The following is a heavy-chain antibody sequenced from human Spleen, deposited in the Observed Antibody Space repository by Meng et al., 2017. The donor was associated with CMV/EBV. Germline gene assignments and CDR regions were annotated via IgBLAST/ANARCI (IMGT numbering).Heavy chain of an antibody. Sequence: SETLSLTCTVSGGSVSSGTYYWSWIRQPPGKGLEWIGFIYYSGSTNYNPSLKSRLTISVDTFKNQFSLNLSSVTAADTAVYYCAVAGYCSSISCYYGMDVWGQGTTVTVSS. J-gene: IGHJ6*02. CDR3: AVAGYCSSISCYYGMDV. D-gene: IGHD2-2*03. CDR1: GGSVSSGTYY. V-gene: IGHV4-61*01. CDR2: IYYSGST.